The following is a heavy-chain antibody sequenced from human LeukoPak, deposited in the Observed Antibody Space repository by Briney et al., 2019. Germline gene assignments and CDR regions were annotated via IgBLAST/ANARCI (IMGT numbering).Heavy chain of an antibody. CDR2: IGSSSSYI. V-gene: IGHV3-21*01. D-gene: IGHD3-22*01. Sequence: GGSLRLSCAASGFTFSSYSMNWVRQAPGKGLEWVSSIGSSSSYIYYADSVKGRFTISRDNAKNSLYLQMNSLRAEDTAVYYCARRGDSSGYLFDYWGQGTLVTVSS. CDR3: ARRGDSSGYLFDY. CDR1: GFTFSSYS. J-gene: IGHJ4*02.